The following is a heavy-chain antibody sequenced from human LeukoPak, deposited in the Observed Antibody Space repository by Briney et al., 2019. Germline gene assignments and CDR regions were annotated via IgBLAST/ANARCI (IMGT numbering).Heavy chain of an antibody. CDR2: INPNSGGT. CDR3: ARDSGYYGDYVSR. Sequence: ASVKVSCKASGYTFTGYYMHWVRQAPGQGLEWMGWINPNSGGTNYAQKFQGRVTMTRDTSITTAYMELSRLSSDDTAVYYCARDSGYYGDYVSRWGQGTLVTVSS. CDR1: GYTFTGYY. J-gene: IGHJ4*02. D-gene: IGHD4-17*01. V-gene: IGHV1-2*02.